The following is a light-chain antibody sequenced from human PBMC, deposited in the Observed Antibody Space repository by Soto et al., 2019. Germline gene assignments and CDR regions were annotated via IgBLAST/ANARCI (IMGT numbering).Light chain of an antibody. Sequence: QSVLTPPPSMSGSPGQRVTISCTGSSSNIGAGYDVHWYQQLPGTAPKLLIYGNSNRPSGVPDRFSGSKSGTSASLAITGLQAEDEADYYCQSYDSSLSVYVFGTGTKSPS. CDR1: SSNIGAGYD. CDR3: QSYDSSLSVYV. CDR2: GNS. V-gene: IGLV1-40*01. J-gene: IGLJ1*01.